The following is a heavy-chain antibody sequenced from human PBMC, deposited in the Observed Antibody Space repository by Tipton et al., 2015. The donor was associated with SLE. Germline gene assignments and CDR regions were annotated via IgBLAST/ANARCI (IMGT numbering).Heavy chain of an antibody. D-gene: IGHD1-1*01. CDR1: GFTFSAYG. CDR2: IGTAGHT. J-gene: IGHJ3*02. Sequence: SLRLSCAASGFTFSAYGMHWVRQPTGKGLEWVSGIGTAGHTSYAGSVKGRFTISRENAKNSLSLQMNSLRAGDTAMYYCARNRGTLDHAFDIWGQGIMVTVSS. V-gene: IGHV3-13*01. CDR3: ARNRGTLDHAFDI.